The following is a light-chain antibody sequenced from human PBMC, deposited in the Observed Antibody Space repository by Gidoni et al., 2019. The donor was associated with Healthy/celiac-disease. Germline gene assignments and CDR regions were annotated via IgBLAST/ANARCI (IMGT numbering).Light chain of an antibody. CDR3: QQSYSTPQS. CDR1: KRISSY. J-gene: IGKJ2*03. CDR2: AAS. V-gene: IGKV1-39*01. Sequence: DIQMTQSPSSLSASVGDRVTITCRASKRISSYSNWYQQKPGKAHQILLYAASSYQKGVPSRFSRSGSGTGFTLTISSLQPEDFATYYCQQSYSTPQSFGHGTKLEIK.